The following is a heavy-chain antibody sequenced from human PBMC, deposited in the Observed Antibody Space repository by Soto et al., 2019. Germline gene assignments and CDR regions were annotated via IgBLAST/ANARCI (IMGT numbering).Heavy chain of an antibody. D-gene: IGHD5-18*01. V-gene: IGHV4-30-2*01. CDR3: ARETYGVFGYSYQSVFDY. CDR2: IYHSGST. Sequence: SETLSLTCAVSGGSISSGGYSWSWIRQPPGKGLEWIGYIYHSGSTYYNPSLKSRVTISVDRSKNQFSLKLSSVTAADTAVYYCARETYGVFGYSYQSVFDYWGQGTLVTVSS. J-gene: IGHJ4*02. CDR1: GGSISSGGYS.